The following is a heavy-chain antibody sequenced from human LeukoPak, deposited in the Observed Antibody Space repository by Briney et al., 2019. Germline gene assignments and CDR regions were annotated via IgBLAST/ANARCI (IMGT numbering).Heavy chain of an antibody. CDR2: IRYDGGNK. V-gene: IGHV3-30*02. CDR3: AKDTRATVTTGNWFDP. CDR1: GFTFSSYG. Sequence: PGGSLRLSCAASGFTFSSYGMHWVRQAPGEGLEWVAFIRYDGGNKYYADSVKGRFTISRDNSKNMLYLQMNSLRAEDTAMYYCAKDTRATVTTGNWFDPWGQGTLVTVSS. D-gene: IGHD4-17*01. J-gene: IGHJ5*02.